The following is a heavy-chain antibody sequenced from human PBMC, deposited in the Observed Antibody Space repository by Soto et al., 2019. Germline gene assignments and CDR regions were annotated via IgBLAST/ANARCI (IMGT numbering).Heavy chain of an antibody. V-gene: IGHV4-4*02. D-gene: IGHD3-10*01. Sequence: PSETLSLTCAVSGGSISSSNWWSWVRQPPGKGLEWIGEIYHSASTNYNPSLKSRVTISVDKSKNQFSLKLSSVTAADTAVYYCARDIDGGARGVTNWFDPWGQGTLVTVSS. CDR3: ARDIDGGARGVTNWFDP. J-gene: IGHJ5*02. CDR2: IYHSAST. CDR1: GGSISSSNW.